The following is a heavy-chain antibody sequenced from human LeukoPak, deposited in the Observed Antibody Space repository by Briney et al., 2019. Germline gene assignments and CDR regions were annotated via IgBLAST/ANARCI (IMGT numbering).Heavy chain of an antibody. J-gene: IGHJ4*02. D-gene: IGHD4-23*01. CDR3: AYGGNSPSDY. Sequence: SETPSLTCTVSGGSISSSSYYWGWIRQPPGKGLEWIGSIYYSGSTYYNPSLKSRVTISVDTSKNQFSLKLSSVTAADTAVYYCAYGGNSPSDYWGQGTLVTVSS. CDR2: IYYSGST. CDR1: GGSISSSSYY. V-gene: IGHV4-39*07.